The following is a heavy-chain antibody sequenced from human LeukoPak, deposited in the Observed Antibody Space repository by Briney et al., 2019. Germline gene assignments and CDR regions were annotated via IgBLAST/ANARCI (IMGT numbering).Heavy chain of an antibody. CDR2: IKQDGSEK. J-gene: IGHJ3*02. CDR1: GFTFSSDW. D-gene: IGHD2-2*01. CDR3: ARDFRDCSSTSCYGDAFDI. Sequence: PGGSLRLSCAASGFTFSSDWMSWVRQAPGKGLEWVANIKQDGSEKYYVDSVKGRFTISRDNAKNSLYLQMNSLRAEDTAVYYCARDFRDCSSTSCYGDAFDIWGQGTMVTVSS. V-gene: IGHV3-7*03.